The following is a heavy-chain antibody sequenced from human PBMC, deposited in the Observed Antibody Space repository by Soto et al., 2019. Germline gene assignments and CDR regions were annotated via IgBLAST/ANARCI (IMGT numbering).Heavy chain of an antibody. CDR3: ASSSVAGNVGDFGDAFDI. CDR1: GFTFSDYY. J-gene: IGHJ3*02. CDR2: ISSSGSTI. V-gene: IGHV3-11*01. Sequence: GGSLRLSCAASGFTFSDYYMSWIRQAPGKGLEWVSYISSSGSTIYYADSVKGRFTISRDNAKNSLYLQMNSLRAEDTAVYYCASSSVAGNVGDFGDAFDIWGQGTMVTVSS. D-gene: IGHD6-19*01.